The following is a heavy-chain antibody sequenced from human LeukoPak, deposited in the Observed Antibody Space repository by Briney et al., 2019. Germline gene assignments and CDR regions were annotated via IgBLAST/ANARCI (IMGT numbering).Heavy chain of an antibody. CDR2: IYYSGST. Sequence: SETLSLTCTVSGGSISSSSYYWGWIRQPPGKGLEWIGSIYYSGSTYYNPSLKSRVTISVDTSKNQFSLKLSSVTAADTAVYYCARARVLWFGECYYFDYWGQGTLVTVSS. CDR3: ARARVLWFGECYYFDY. D-gene: IGHD3-10*01. V-gene: IGHV4-39*07. CDR1: GGSISSSSYY. J-gene: IGHJ4*02.